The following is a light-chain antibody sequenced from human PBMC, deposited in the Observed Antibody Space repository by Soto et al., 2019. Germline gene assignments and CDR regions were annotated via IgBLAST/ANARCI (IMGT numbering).Light chain of an antibody. J-gene: IGKJ1*01. CDR1: QILSTN. Sequence: EIVMTQSQATLSVSAGKGATLSCTARQILSTNLAFYQQTPGQAPRLLIYGPSTRATAIPPRGSGGVSGTQFSLTTSSLQSEELALYNCEQYNIWAPWTFGQGPRWLS. CDR3: EQYNIWAPWT. CDR2: GPS. V-gene: IGKV3-15*01.